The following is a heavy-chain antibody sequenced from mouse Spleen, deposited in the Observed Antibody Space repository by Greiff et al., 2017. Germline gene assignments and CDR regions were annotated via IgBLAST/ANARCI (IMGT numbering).Heavy chain of an antibody. J-gene: IGHJ1*03. V-gene: IGHV7-3*01. CDR1: GFTFTDYY. Sequence: EVKLMESGGGLVQPGGSLSLSCAASGFTFTDYYMSWVRQPPGKALEWLGFIRNKANGYTTEYSASVKGRFTISRDNSQSILYLQMNALRAEDSATYYCARSSLYGKGYFDVWGTGTTVTVSS. CDR2: IRNKANGYTT. D-gene: IGHD2-1*01. CDR3: ARSSLYGKGYFDV.